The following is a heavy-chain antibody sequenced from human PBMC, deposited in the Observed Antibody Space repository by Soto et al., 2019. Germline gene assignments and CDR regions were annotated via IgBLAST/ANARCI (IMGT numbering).Heavy chain of an antibody. V-gene: IGHV4-39*01. J-gene: IGHJ6*02. Sequence: SETLSLTCSVSDGSISSSSYYWGWIRQPPGKGLEWIGSIYYSGSTYYNPSLKSRVTISVDTSKNQFSLKLSSVTAADTAVYYCARRSVGYCISTSCYGLHGMDVWGQGTTVTVSS. CDR1: DGSISSSSYY. CDR2: IYYSGST. CDR3: ARRSVGYCISTSCYGLHGMDV. D-gene: IGHD2-2*01.